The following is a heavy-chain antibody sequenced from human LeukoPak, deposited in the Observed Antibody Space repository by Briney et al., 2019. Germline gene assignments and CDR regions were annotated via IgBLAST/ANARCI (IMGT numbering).Heavy chain of an antibody. CDR1: GGSISSYY. V-gene: IGHV4-59*08. CDR2: IYYSGST. J-gene: IGHJ5*02. Sequence: SETLSLTCTVSGGSISSYYWSWIRQPPGKGLEWIGYIYYSGSTNYNPSLKSRVTKSVDTSKNQFSLKLSSVTAADTAVYYCASCLPGEGIDPWGQGTLVTVSS. CDR3: ASCLPGEGIDP. D-gene: IGHD3-16*01.